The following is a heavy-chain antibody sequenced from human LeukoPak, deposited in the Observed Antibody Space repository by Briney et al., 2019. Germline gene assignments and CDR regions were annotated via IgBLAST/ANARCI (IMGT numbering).Heavy chain of an antibody. CDR1: GFTFSSYS. J-gene: IGHJ4*02. V-gene: IGHV3-21*01. CDR2: ISSSSSYI. CDR3: ARDLDERIAVAGNYFDY. Sequence: GGSLRLSCAASGFTFSSYSMNWVRQAPGKGLEWVSSISSSSSYIYYADSVKGRFTISRDNAKNSLYLQMNSLRAEDTAVYYCARDLDERIAVAGNYFDYWGQGTLVTVSS. D-gene: IGHD6-19*01.